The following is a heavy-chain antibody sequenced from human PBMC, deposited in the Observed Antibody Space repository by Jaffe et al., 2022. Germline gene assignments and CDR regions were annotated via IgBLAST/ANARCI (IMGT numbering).Heavy chain of an antibody. CDR3: VRTPVLWNDGRNNWFDP. CDR1: GHSMISDYY. V-gene: IGHV4-38-2*01. J-gene: IGHJ5*02. D-gene: IGHD1-1*01. Sequence: QVQLQVSGPGLVKPSETLSLTCRVSGHSMISDYYWAWIRQSPGRGLEWIGSIYFNGKTNYNPSLESRLTIEVDPSKSQFSLRLSSLTAADTAVYYCVRTPVLWNDGRNNWFDPWGQGILVTVSS. CDR2: IYFNGKT.